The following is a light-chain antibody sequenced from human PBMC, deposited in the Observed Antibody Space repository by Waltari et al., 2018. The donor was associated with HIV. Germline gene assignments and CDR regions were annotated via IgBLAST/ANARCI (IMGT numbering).Light chain of an antibody. CDR1: SSNVGRKP. CDR2: RDY. V-gene: IGLV1-47*01. J-gene: IGLJ1*01. CDR3: VAWDDSLSGYV. Sequence: QSVLTQPPSASGTLGQSVTISCPGSSSNVGRKPVYWFQKVSGTAPKLLIYRDYKRRSGIPDRFSGSKSGASASLTISGLRSEDEADYYCVAWDDSLSGYVFGTGTKVSVL.